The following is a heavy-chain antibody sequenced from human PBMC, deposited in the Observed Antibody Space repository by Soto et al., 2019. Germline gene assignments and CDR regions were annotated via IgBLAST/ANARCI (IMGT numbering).Heavy chain of an antibody. D-gene: IGHD3-10*01. CDR2: ISGFNDDT. J-gene: IGHJ5*02. Sequence: QIQLVQSGVEMKNPGASVKVSCKASGYTFTSYGIIWVRQAPGQGLEWMGWISGFNDDTNHAQKFQGRVTVTKDTSTSTAYMELRSLKSDDTAMYYCARSGSYYPARNWFGPWGQGTLVIVSS. V-gene: IGHV1-18*01. CDR1: GYTFTSYG. CDR3: ARSGSYYPARNWFGP.